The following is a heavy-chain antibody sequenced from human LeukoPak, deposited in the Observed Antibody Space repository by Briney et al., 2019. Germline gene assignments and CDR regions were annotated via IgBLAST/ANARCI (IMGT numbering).Heavy chain of an antibody. D-gene: IGHD3-10*02. J-gene: IGHJ6*04. CDR3: AELGITMIGGV. CDR2: ISSSSTYI. V-gene: IGHV3-21*01. Sequence: TGGSLRLSCAASGFTFRIYSMNWVRQAPGKGLEWVSSISSSSTYIHYADSVKGRFTISRDNAKNSLYLQMNSLRAEDTAVYYCAELGITMIGGVWGKGTTVTISS. CDR1: GFTFRIYS.